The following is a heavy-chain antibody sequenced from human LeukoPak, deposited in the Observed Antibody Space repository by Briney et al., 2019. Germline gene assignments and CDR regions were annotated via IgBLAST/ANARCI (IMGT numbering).Heavy chain of an antibody. V-gene: IGHV3-43*02. J-gene: IGHJ6*02. D-gene: IGHD5-18*01. CDR1: GFTFDDYA. Sequence: GGSLRLSCAASGFTFDDYAMHWVCQAPGKGLEWVSLISGDSGSTYYADSVKGRFTISRDNSKNSLYLQMNSLRNDDTALYYCARDTEGYTYGYYYYGMDVWGQGTTVTVSS. CDR3: ARDTEGYTYGYYYYGMDV. CDR2: ISGDSGST.